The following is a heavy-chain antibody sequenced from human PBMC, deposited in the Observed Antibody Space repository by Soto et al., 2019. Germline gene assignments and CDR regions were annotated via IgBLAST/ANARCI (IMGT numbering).Heavy chain of an antibody. J-gene: IGHJ4*02. CDR1: GGSISSYY. CDR2: ISDSGST. CDR3: ANYDSANFGMWT. Sequence: SSETLSLTCSVSGGSISSYYWNWIRQPPGEGLGWIGYISDSGSTNYNPSLKRRATISVDKSRSQLSLGLRSVTAADTAVYSWANYDSANFGMWTWGQGTLVTVSP. V-gene: IGHV4-59*03. D-gene: IGHD3-22*01.